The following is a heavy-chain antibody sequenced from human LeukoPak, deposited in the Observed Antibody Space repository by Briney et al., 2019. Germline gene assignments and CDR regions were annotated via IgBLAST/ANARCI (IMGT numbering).Heavy chain of an antibody. D-gene: IGHD4-17*01. CDR1: GFTFSSYA. CDR2: ISYDGSNK. Sequence: QPGGSLRLSCAASGFTFSSYAMHWVRQAPGKGLEWVAVISYDGSNKYYADSVKGRFTISRDNSKNTLYLQMNSLRAEDTAVYYCASLTTVMKPQDYWGQGTLVTVSS. J-gene: IGHJ4*02. CDR3: ASLTTVMKPQDY. V-gene: IGHV3-30-3*01.